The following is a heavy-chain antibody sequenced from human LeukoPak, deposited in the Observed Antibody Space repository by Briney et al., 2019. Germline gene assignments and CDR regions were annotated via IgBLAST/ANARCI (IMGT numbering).Heavy chain of an antibody. CDR2: TYYRYKWYN. CDR3: ARDFGTTGWHTFDY. Sequence: SQTLSLTCVVSGDSVSSKNGAWNWIRQSPSRGLEWLGRTYYRYKWYNDYAESMEGRMTISQDTSKNQYSLHLNSVTPDDTAVYYCARDFGTTGWHTFDYWGQGTLVTVSS. J-gene: IGHJ4*02. CDR1: GDSVSSKNGA. V-gene: IGHV6-1*01. D-gene: IGHD6-19*01.